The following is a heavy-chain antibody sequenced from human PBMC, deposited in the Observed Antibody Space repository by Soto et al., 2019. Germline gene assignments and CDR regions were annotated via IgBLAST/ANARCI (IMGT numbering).Heavy chain of an antibody. CDR1: GYTFTGCY. D-gene: IGHD6-6*01. Sequence: ASVKVSCKASGYTFTGCYMRWVRQAPGQGLEWMGWINPNSGGTNYAQKFQGWVTMTRDTSISTAYMELSRLRSDDTAVYYCARDRPRVLSSHDYYYYYGMDVWGQGTTVTVS. V-gene: IGHV1-2*04. J-gene: IGHJ6*02. CDR2: INPNSGGT. CDR3: ARDRPRVLSSHDYYYYYGMDV.